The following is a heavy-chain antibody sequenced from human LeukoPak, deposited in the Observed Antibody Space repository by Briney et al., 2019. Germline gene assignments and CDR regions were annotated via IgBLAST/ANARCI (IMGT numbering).Heavy chain of an antibody. J-gene: IGHJ5*01. CDR1: GFTFSSYG. D-gene: IGHD4-11*01. CDR3: AKWALTTLPDS. CDR2: ISDDGSYK. Sequence: GGSLRLSCAAAGFTFSSYGMHWVSQAPGKGLEWVAIISDDGSYKSYADSVKGRFTISRDNSKDTLYLQMNSLRAEDTAVYYCAKWALTTLPDSWGQGTLVTVSS. V-gene: IGHV3-30*18.